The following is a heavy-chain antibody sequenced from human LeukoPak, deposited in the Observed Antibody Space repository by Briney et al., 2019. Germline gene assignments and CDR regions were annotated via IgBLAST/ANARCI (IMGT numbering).Heavy chain of an antibody. Sequence: GGSLRLSCVASGFTFRDYWMTWVRQAPGKGLECVANIKYDGSDKYYVDSVKGRFTISRDNAKNPVYLQMNSLRVEDTAVYYCARRNLFDYWGQGTVVTVSS. J-gene: IGHJ4*02. V-gene: IGHV3-7*01. CDR1: GFTFRDYW. D-gene: IGHD1-14*01. CDR3: ARRNLFDY. CDR2: IKYDGSDK.